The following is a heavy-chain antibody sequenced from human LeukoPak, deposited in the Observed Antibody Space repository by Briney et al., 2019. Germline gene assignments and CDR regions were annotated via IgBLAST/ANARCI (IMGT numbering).Heavy chain of an antibody. Sequence: SETLSLTCTVSGGSISSSYWSWIRQPPGKGLEWIAYIHTSGSTNYNPSLKSRVTISVDTAKNQLSMKLNSVTAADTAVYYCARGSTGQFDPWGQGTLVTVSS. CDR2: IHTSGST. CDR1: GGSISSSY. CDR3: ARGSTGQFDP. D-gene: IGHD2-2*01. J-gene: IGHJ5*02. V-gene: IGHV4-4*09.